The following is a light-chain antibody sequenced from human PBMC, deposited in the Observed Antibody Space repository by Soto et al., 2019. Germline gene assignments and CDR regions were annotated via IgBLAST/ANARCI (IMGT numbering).Light chain of an antibody. CDR3: QQYIYAPHT. V-gene: IGKV4-1*01. Sequence: DIVMTQSPDSLAVSLGERATINCKSSQSVLYSPNNKNYLAWYQQKPGQPPKLLVYWASTRDSGVPDRFSGIGSETDFTLTIHSLQAEDLAVYYWQQYIYAPHTFGQGTKVEIK. CDR2: WAS. J-gene: IGKJ1*01. CDR1: QSVLYSPNNKNY.